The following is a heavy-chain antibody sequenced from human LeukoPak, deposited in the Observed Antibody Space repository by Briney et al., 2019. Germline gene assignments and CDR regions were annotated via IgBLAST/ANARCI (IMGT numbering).Heavy chain of an antibody. V-gene: IGHV4-59*01. CDR2: IYYSGST. Sequence: SETLSLTCTVSGGSISSYYWSWIRQPPGRGLEWIGYIYYSGSTNYNPSLKSRVTISVDTSKNQFSLKLSSVTAADTAVYYCARASIVGASFDYWGQGTLVTVSS. CDR3: ARASIVGASFDY. D-gene: IGHD1-26*01. J-gene: IGHJ4*02. CDR1: GGSISSYY.